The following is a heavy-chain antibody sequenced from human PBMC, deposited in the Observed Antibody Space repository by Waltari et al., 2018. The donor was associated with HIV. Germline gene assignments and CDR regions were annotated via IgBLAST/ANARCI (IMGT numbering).Heavy chain of an antibody. D-gene: IGHD6-13*01. CDR3: ARDQFGIAAAGFDY. J-gene: IGHJ4*02. CDR2: IKQDGSEK. V-gene: IGHV3-7*01. CDR1: GFTFSSYW. Sequence: EVQLVESGGGLVQPGGSLRLSCAASGFTFSSYWMSWVRQAPGRRLEWVANIKQDGSEKCYVDSVKDRVTIARDNAKNSLYLKMNSLRAEDTAVYYCARDQFGIAAAGFDYWGQGTLVTVSS.